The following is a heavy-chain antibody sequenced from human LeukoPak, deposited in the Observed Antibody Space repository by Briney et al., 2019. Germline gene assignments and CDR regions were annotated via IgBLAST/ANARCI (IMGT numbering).Heavy chain of an antibody. CDR2: INSGGYII. D-gene: IGHD2-2*01. CDR3: ARPGEGLNAVVPAARFDY. Sequence: GGSLRLSCAASGFTFSSYEMNWVRQAPGKGLEWVSYINSGGYIIYYADSVKGRFTISRDNAKNSLYLQMNSLRADDTAVYYCARPGEGLNAVVPAARFDYWGQGTLVAVAS. V-gene: IGHV3-48*03. CDR1: GFTFSSYE. J-gene: IGHJ4*02.